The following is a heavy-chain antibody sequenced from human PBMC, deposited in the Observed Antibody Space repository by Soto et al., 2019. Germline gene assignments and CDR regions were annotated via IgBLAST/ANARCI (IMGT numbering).Heavy chain of an antibody. D-gene: IGHD3-22*01. CDR1: GGSINGYV. CDR3: ARVLVNARYEASGYDTFDV. J-gene: IGHJ3*01. V-gene: IGHV4-59*01. CDR2: IHYSGAT. Sequence: PSETLSLTCTVSGGSINGYVWSWIREPPGNGLEWIGYIHYSGATKLSSSLKSRLDISVDTSENQFSLKLTSVTAADTAVYYCARVLVNARYEASGYDTFDVWGQETMVT.